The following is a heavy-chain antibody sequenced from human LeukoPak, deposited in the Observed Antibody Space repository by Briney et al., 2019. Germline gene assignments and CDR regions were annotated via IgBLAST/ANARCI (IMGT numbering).Heavy chain of an antibody. CDR3: ATSIVGALYYGY. D-gene: IGHD1-26*01. CDR2: IIPIFGTA. Sequence: SVKVSCKASGGTFSSYAISWVRQAPGQGLEWMGGIIPIFGTANYAQKFQGRVTMTEDTSTDTAYMELSSLRSEDTAVYYCATSIVGALYYGYWGQGTLVTVSS. CDR1: GGTFSSYA. J-gene: IGHJ4*02. V-gene: IGHV1-69*06.